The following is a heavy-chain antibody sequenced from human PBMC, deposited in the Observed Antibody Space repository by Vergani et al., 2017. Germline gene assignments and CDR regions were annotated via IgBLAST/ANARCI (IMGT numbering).Heavy chain of an antibody. Sequence: QVQLVQSGAEVKKPGSSVKVSCKASGGTFSSYAISWVRQAPGQGLEWMGGIIPTFGTANYAQKFQGRVTITADESTSTAYMELSSLRSEDTAVYYCARDKAFGRYYDSSEFDYWGQGTLVTVSS. D-gene: IGHD3-22*01. J-gene: IGHJ4*02. CDR3: ARDKAFGRYYDSSEFDY. CDR1: GGTFSSYA. V-gene: IGHV1-69*01. CDR2: IIPTFGTA.